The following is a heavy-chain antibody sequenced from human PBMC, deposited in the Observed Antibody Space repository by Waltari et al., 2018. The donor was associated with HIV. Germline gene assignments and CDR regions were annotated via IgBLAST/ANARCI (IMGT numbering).Heavy chain of an antibody. CDR1: GFTFSRSA. V-gene: IGHV3-23*01. CDR2: ISGSGGST. J-gene: IGHJ4*02. Sequence: EVQLLESGGGLVQPGGSLRLSWAASGFTFSRSALTWVRPAPGKGLEGGSGISGSGGSTYYADSVKGRFTISRDNSKNTLYLQMNSLRAEDTAVYYCAKRPATAIFGGGFDYWGQGTLVTVSS. CDR3: AKRPATAIFGGGFDY. D-gene: IGHD2-2*02.